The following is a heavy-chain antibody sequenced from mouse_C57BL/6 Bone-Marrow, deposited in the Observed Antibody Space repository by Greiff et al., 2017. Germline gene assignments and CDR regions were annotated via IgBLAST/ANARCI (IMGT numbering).Heavy chain of an antibody. Sequence: VKLEESGPGLVAPSQSLSITCTVSGFSLTSYGVDWVRQSPGKGLEWLGGIWGVGGTNDNSALKSRLSISKDNSKSKVFLKMNSLQTDDTAVYYCASTAGGLGFAYWGQGTLVTVSA. CDR1: GFSLTSYG. V-gene: IGHV2-6*01. CDR3: ASTAGGLGFAY. CDR2: IWGVGGT. J-gene: IGHJ3*01.